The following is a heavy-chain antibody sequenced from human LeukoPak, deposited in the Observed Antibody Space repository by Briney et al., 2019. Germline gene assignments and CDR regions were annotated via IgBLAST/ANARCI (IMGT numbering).Heavy chain of an antibody. D-gene: IGHD6-13*01. J-gene: IGHJ5*01. CDR1: GGSISSYH. Sequence: SETLSLTCTVSGGSISSYHRSWIRQPAGKGLEWIGRIYTSGSTNYNPSLKSRVTISVDKSKNQFSLKLTSVTAADTAVYYCARDVAANRNWFDSWGQGTLVTVSS. CDR3: ARDVAANRNWFDS. CDR2: IYTSGST. V-gene: IGHV4-4*07.